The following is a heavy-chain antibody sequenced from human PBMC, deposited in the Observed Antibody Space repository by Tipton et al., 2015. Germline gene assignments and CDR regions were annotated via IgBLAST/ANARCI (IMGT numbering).Heavy chain of an antibody. D-gene: IGHD6-19*01. CDR1: GFSFAAYG. V-gene: IGHV3-33*08. CDR2: IWYDGNKM. Sequence: SLRLSCAASGFSFAAYGMSWVRQAPGKGLEWVGIIWYDGNKMSYGDSVRGRFTISRDNSQNTLYLQMDSLRLDGTAIYYCATERGAGTRLDPWGQGTLVTVSS. J-gene: IGHJ5*02. CDR3: ATERGAGTRLDP.